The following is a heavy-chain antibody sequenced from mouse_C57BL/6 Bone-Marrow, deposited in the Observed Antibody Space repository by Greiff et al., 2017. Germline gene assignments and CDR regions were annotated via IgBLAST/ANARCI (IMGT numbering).Heavy chain of an antibody. CDR2: INPSSGYT. Sequence: VQLQQSGAELARPGASVKMSCKASGYTITSSTMHWVKQRPGQGLEWIGYINPSSGYTKYNPKFKDQATLTADNSSSPAYMQLSSRTSEVSAVYCWARSVLRAWFAYWGQGTLVTVSA. J-gene: IGHJ3*01. V-gene: IGHV1-4*01. CDR1: GYTITSST. D-gene: IGHD1-1*01. CDR3: ARSVLRAWFAY.